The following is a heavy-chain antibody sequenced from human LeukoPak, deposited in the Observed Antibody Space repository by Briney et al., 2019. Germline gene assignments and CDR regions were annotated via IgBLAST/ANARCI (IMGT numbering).Heavy chain of an antibody. J-gene: IGHJ4*02. Sequence: SETLTLTCAVYGGSFSGYYWSWIRQPPGKGLEWIGETNHSGSTNYNPSLKSRVTISVNTSKNQFSLKLSSVTAADTAVYYCARGTWETRFGYWGQGTLVTVSS. CDR2: TNHSGST. V-gene: IGHV4-34*01. CDR1: GGSFSGYY. D-gene: IGHD1-14*01. CDR3: ARGTWETRFGY.